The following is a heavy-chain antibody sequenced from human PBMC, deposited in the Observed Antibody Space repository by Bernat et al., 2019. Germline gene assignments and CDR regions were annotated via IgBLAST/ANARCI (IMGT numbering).Heavy chain of an antibody. V-gene: IGHV4-34*01. Sequence: QVQLQQWGAGLLKPSESLSLTCAVYGGSFSGYYWTWIRQPPGKGLEWIGEINHSGSTNYNPSLKSRVTISVDTSKNQFSLKLISVTAADTAVYYCARINYYDNIWGTYRFDIWGQGTMVTVSS. CDR3: ARINYYDNIWGTYRFDI. CDR1: GGSFSGYY. CDR2: INHSGST. J-gene: IGHJ3*02. D-gene: IGHD3-16*02.